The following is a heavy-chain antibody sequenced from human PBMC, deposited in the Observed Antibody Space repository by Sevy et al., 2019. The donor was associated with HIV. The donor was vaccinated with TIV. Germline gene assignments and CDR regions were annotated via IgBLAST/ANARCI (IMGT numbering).Heavy chain of an antibody. D-gene: IGHD2-2*03. Sequence: SETLSLTCAVSGGSISSNNWWNLVRQTPGKGLEWIGEIYHSGSTNRYPSLKSRVTISVDKSKNKFSLKLSSVTAADTAVYYCARGVGGYCSSTSCHVDYWGQGTLVTVSS. CDR3: ARGVGGYCSSTSCHVDY. CDR2: IYHSGST. J-gene: IGHJ4*02. V-gene: IGHV4-4*02. CDR1: GGSISSNNW.